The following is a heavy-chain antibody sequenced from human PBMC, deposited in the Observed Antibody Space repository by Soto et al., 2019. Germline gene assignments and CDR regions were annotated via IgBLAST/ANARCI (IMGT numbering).Heavy chain of an antibody. V-gene: IGHV5-51*01. J-gene: IGHJ6*02. CDR3: ARRQYYYDSSGYHDYYYYYGMDV. CDR2: IYPGDSDT. Sequence: PGESLKISCKGSGYSFTSYWIGWVRQMPGKGLEWMGIIYPGDSDTRYSPSFQGQVTISADKSISTAYLPWSSLKASDTAMYYCARRQYYYDSSGYHDYYYYYGMDVWGQGTTVTVSS. D-gene: IGHD3-22*01. CDR1: GYSFTSYW.